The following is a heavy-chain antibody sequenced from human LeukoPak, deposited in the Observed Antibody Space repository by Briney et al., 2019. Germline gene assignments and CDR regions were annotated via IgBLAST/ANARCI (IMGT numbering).Heavy chain of an antibody. D-gene: IGHD3-10*01. V-gene: IGHV3-7*01. CDR3: ARDFQLLWFGEYYFDY. J-gene: IGHJ4*02. Sequence: PGGSLRLSCAASGFTFSSYWMSWVRQAPGKGLEWVANIKQDGSEKYYVDSVKGRFTISRDNAKNSLYLQMSSLRAEDTAVYYCARDFQLLWFGEYYFDYWGQGTLVTVSS. CDR2: IKQDGSEK. CDR1: GFTFSSYW.